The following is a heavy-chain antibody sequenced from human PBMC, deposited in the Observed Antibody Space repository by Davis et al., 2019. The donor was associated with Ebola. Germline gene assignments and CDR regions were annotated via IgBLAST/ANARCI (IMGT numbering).Heavy chain of an antibody. CDR3: ARDKDGDYALDY. D-gene: IGHD4-17*01. J-gene: IGHJ4*02. Sequence: GESLKISCVVSGFPIANYWTHWVRQAPGKGLVWVSRINSDGSSTSYADSVKGRFTISRDNAKNTLYLQMNSLRAEDTAVYYCARDKDGDYALDYWGQGTLVTVSS. V-gene: IGHV3-74*01. CDR1: GFPIANYW. CDR2: INSDGSST.